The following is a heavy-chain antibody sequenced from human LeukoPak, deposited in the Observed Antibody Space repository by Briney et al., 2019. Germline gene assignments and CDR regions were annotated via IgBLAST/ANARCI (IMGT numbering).Heavy chain of an antibody. CDR3: ARWIAVAGTYYYGMDV. CDR2: IWYDGSNK. D-gene: IGHD6-19*01. J-gene: IGHJ6*04. V-gene: IGHV3-33*01. CDR1: GFTFSSYG. Sequence: PGRSLRLSCAASGFTFSSYGMHWVRQAPGKGLEWVAVIWYDGSNKYYADSVKGRFTISRDNSKNTLYLQMNSLRAEDTAVSYCARWIAVAGTYYYGMDVWGKGTTVTVSS.